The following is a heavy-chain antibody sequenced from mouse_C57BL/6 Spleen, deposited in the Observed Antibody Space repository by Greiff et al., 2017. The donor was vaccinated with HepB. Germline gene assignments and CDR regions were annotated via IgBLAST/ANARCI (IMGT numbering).Heavy chain of an antibody. D-gene: IGHD1-1*01. Sequence: VQLQQSGAELVKPGASVKISCKASGYAFSSYWMNWVKQRPGKGLEWIGQIYPGDGDTNYNGKFKGKATLTADKSSSTAYMQLSSLTSEDSAVYFCAREGYYGSEDYWGQGTTLTVSS. CDR1: GYAFSSYW. CDR2: IYPGDGDT. V-gene: IGHV1-80*01. J-gene: IGHJ2*01. CDR3: AREGYYGSEDY.